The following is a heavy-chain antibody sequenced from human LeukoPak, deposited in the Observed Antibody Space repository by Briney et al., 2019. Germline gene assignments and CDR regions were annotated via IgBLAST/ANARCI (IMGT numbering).Heavy chain of an antibody. V-gene: IGHV1-69*04. J-gene: IGHJ4*02. CDR1: GGTFSSYA. CDR2: IIPILGIA. Sequence: ASVKVSCKASGGTFSSYAISWVRQAPGQGLEWMGRIIPILGIANYAQKFQGRVTITADKSTSTAYMELSSLRSEDTAVYYCARGAGGDYGGDYFDYWGQGTLVTVSS. CDR3: ARGAGGDYGGDYFDY. D-gene: IGHD4-17*01.